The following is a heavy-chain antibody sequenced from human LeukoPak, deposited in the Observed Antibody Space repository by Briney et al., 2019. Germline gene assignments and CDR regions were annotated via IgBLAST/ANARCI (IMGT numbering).Heavy chain of an antibody. CDR3: ANTAALRFLEWSIWAPSNDAFDI. CDR2: ISGSGGSP. Sequence: GGSLRLSCAASGFTFSSYAMSWVRQAPGKGLGWVSAISGSGGSPYYADSVKGRFTISRDNSKNTLYLQMNSLRAEDTAVYYCANTAALRFLEWSIWAPSNDAFDIWGQGTMVTVSS. V-gene: IGHV3-23*01. J-gene: IGHJ3*02. CDR1: GFTFSSYA. D-gene: IGHD3-3*01.